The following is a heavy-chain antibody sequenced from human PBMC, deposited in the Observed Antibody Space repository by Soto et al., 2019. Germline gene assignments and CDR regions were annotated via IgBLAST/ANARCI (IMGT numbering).Heavy chain of an antibody. J-gene: IGHJ4*02. Sequence: GGSLRLSCAASGFTFSSYWMSWVRQAPGKGLEWVANIKQDGSEKYYVDSVKGRFTISRDNAKNSLYLQINSLRAEDTAVYYCARDRSRSGRGNFDYWGQGTLVTVSS. CDR2: IKQDGSEK. CDR3: ARDRSRSGRGNFDY. CDR1: GFTFSSYW. D-gene: IGHD3-10*01. V-gene: IGHV3-7*05.